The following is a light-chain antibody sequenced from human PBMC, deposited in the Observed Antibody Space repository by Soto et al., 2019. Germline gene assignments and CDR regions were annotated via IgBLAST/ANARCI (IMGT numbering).Light chain of an antibody. CDR1: QSVSNNY. CDR2: GAS. CDR3: RQYGSSPLT. J-gene: IGKJ4*01. Sequence: EIVLTRSPGTLSLSPGERATLSCRASQSVSNNYLAWYQQKPGQAPRLLIYGASSRATGIPDRFSGSGSGTDFTLTISRLEPEDFAVYYCRQYGSSPLTFGGGTKVDIK. V-gene: IGKV3-20*01.